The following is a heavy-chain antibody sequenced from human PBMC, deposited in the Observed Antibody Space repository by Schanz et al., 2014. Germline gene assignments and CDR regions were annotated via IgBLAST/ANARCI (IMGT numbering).Heavy chain of an antibody. CDR3: AKVDRTRYYAMDV. D-gene: IGHD3-9*01. CDR2: ISAYNGHT. CDR1: GYTFTSYG. V-gene: IGHV1-18*01. Sequence: QVQLVQSGAEVKKPGASVKVSCKASGYTFTSYGITWVRQAPGQGLEWMGWISAYNGHTTYAQKFQGRVTMTTDTSTSTAYMELSSLRSEDTAVYYCAKVDRTRYYAMDVWGQGTTVTVSS. J-gene: IGHJ6*02.